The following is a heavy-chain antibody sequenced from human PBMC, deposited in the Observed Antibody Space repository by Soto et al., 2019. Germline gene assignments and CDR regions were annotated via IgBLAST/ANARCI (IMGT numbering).Heavy chain of an antibody. V-gene: IGHV4-34*01. Sequence: SETLSLTCAVYGGSFSGYYWSWIRQPPGKGLEWIGEINHSGSTNYNPSLKSRVTISVDTSKNQFSLKLSSVTAADTAVYYCAGELLLVEYFQHWGQGTLVTVSS. CDR2: INHSGST. J-gene: IGHJ1*01. CDR1: GGSFSGYY. CDR3: AGELLLVEYFQH. D-gene: IGHD2-15*01.